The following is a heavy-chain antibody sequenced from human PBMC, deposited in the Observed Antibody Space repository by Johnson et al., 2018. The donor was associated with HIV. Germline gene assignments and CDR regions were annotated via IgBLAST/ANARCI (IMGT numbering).Heavy chain of an antibody. CDR2: ITGSGGSR. J-gene: IGHJ3*02. V-gene: IGHV3-23*04. CDR1: TFTFSNYV. D-gene: IGHD6-6*01. Sequence: EKLVESGGGLVQPGGSLRLSCAASTFTFSNYVMNWVRQAPGKGLEWVSAITGSGGSRFYADSVKGRFTISRDNSKNTLYRQMSSLRAEDTAVYYCAKERNWSAYASASPGAFDMWGQGTMVTVSS. CDR3: AKERNWSAYASASPGAFDM.